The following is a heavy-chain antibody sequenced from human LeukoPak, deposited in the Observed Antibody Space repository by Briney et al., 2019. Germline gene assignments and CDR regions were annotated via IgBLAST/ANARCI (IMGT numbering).Heavy chain of an antibody. CDR2: VYHTGTT. CDR1: GYSISSGYY. CDR3: ASAHYEATGLGYYFKF. V-gene: IGHV4-38-2*02. D-gene: IGHD2-8*02. Sequence: SETLSLTCNVSGYSISSGYYWGWIRPSPGKGLEWIGTVYHTGTTYYSPSLKSRLAISLDTSTNRFSLKLTSVTATDTAVYYCASAHYEATGLGYYFKFWGQGTLVSVSS. J-gene: IGHJ4*02.